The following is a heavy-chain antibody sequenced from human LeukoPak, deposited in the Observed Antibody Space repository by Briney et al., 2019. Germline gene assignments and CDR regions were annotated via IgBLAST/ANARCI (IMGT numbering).Heavy chain of an antibody. CDR1: GYSFTSYW. Sequence: GESLKISCKGSGYSFTSYWIGWVRQMPGKGLEWMGIIYPGDSDTRYSPSFQGQVTISADKSISTAYLRWSSLKASDTAMYYCATIYSSSGSSFDYWGQGTLVTVSS. J-gene: IGHJ4*02. D-gene: IGHD6-13*01. CDR3: ATIYSSSGSSFDY. CDR2: IYPGDSDT. V-gene: IGHV5-51*01.